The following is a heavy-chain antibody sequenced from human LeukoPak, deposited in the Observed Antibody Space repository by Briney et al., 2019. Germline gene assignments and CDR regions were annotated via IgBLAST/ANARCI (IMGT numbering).Heavy chain of an antibody. V-gene: IGHV3-15*01. CDR2: IKRKTDGGTT. J-gene: IGHJ4*02. Sequence: PGGSLRLSCAASGFTFSKAWMSWVRQAPGKGVEWVGRIKRKTDGGTTDYAAPVKGRFITSRDDSKNTLYLQVNSLKTEDTAMYYCTTGGLWYSGRVFWGQGTLVTVS. CDR1: GFTFSKAW. CDR3: TTGGLWYSGRVF. D-gene: IGHD3-10*01.